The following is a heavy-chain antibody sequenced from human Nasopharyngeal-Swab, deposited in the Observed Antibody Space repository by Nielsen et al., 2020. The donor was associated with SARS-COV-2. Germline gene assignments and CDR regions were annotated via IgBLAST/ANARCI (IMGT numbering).Heavy chain of an antibody. J-gene: IGHJ4*02. V-gene: IGHV1-18*01. CDR2: ISPYNGNT. D-gene: IGHD6-19*01. CDR1: GYTFPNYG. CDR3: ARDPSGWGAYSDY. Sequence: ASVKVSCKASGYTFPNYGIFWARQAPGQGLECMGWISPYNGNTNYAQTVQGRVTMTTDTSTTTDYMELRGLSAEVKAVYYCARDPSGWGAYSDYWGQGTLVTISS.